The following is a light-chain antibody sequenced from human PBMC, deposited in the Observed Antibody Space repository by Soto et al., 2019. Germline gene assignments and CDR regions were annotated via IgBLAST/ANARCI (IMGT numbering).Light chain of an antibody. Sequence: QSVLTQPRSVSGSPGQSVTISCPGTSSDVGGYNFVSWYQQHPGKAPKLMIYDVSKRPSGVPDRFSGSKSGNTASLTISGLQAEDEADYYCCSYAGSNTYVFGTGTKVTVL. J-gene: IGLJ1*01. CDR1: SSDVGGYNF. CDR2: DVS. CDR3: CSYAGSNTYV. V-gene: IGLV2-11*01.